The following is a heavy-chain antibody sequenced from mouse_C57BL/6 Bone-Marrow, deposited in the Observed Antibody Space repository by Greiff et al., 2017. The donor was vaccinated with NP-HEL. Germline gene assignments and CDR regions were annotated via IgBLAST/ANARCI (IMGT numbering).Heavy chain of an antibody. V-gene: IGHV5-4*01. Sequence: EVQLVESGGGLVKPGGSLKLSCAASGFTFSSYAMSWVRQTPEKRLEWVATISDGGSYTYYPDNVKGRFTISRDNAKNNLYLQMSHLKSEDTAMYYYAKGGYDFDYQGQGTTLTVSS. CDR1: GFTFSSYA. D-gene: IGHD2-2*01. J-gene: IGHJ2*01. CDR3: AKGGYDFDY. CDR2: ISDGGSYT.